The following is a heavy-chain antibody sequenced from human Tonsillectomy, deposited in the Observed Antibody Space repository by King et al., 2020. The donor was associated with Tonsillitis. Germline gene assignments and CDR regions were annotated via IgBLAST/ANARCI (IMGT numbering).Heavy chain of an antibody. CDR2: ISDDGSNK. D-gene: IGHD5-18*01. CDR1: GFTFSSYA. CDR3: AREGYSSNYYYYGMDV. J-gene: IGHJ6*02. V-gene: IGHV3-30-3*01. Sequence: VQLVESGGGVVQPWRSLRLSCAASGFTFSSYAMHWVRQAPGKGLEWVAVISDDGSNKYYADSVKGRFTISRDNSKNTLYLQMNSLRAEDTAVYYCAREGYSSNYYYYGMDVWGQGTTVTVSS.